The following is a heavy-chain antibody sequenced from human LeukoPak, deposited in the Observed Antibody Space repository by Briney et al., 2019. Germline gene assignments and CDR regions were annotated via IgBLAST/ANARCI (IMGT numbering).Heavy chain of an antibody. D-gene: IGHD3-16*01. V-gene: IGHV3-33*08. J-gene: IGHJ3*01. CDR2: IWHDGSHK. CDR3: ARGWGSNVYASAFDV. CDR1: GFTVSSNY. Sequence: GGSLRLSCAASGFTVSSNYMSWVRQAPGKGLEWVTVIWHDGSHKDYADSVKGRFTISRDISKNTLYLQMNDLRAEDTAVYYCARGWGSNVYASAFDVWGQGTMVTVSS.